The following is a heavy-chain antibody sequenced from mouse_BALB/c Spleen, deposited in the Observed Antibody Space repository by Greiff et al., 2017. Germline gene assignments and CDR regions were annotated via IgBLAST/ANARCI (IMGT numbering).Heavy chain of an antibody. J-gene: IGHJ4*01. CDR2: IDPANGNT. CDR3: AKGWLLRDYYAMDY. Sequence: VQLQQSGTVLARPGASVKMSCKASGYTFTSYWMHWVKQRPEQGLEWIGRIDPANGNTKYDPKFQGKATITADTSSNTAYLQLSSLTSEDTAVYYCAKGWLLRDYYAMDYWGQGTSVTVSS. D-gene: IGHD2-3*01. V-gene: IGHV14-1*02. CDR1: GYTFTSYW.